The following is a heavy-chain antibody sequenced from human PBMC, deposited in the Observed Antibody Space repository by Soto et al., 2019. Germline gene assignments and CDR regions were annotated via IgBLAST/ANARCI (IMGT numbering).Heavy chain of an antibody. J-gene: IGHJ6*02. CDR2: IIPIFGKG. V-gene: IGHV1-69*05. CDR1: GGSFIRYA. CDR3: VRGNDGLYYYYGMDV. Sequence: SVKVSCTASGGSFIRYAISWVRQAPGQGLEWMGGIIPIFGKGNYAQKFQGRVTITRDTSASTAYMELSSLRSEDTAVYYCVRGNDGLYYYYGMDVWGQGTTVTVSS.